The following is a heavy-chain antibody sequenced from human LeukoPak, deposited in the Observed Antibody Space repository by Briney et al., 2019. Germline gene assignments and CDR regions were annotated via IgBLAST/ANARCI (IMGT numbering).Heavy chain of an antibody. CDR3: ARGSTRYCSSTSCYYDY. CDR1: GFTFSDYY. CDR2: ISSSGSTI. D-gene: IGHD2-2*01. Sequence: PGGSLRLSCAASGFTFSDYYMSWIRQAPGQGLEWVSYISSSGSTIYYADSVKGRFTISRDNAKNSLYLQMNSLRAEDTAVYYCARGSTRYCSSTSCYYDYWGQGTLVTVSS. V-gene: IGHV3-11*01. J-gene: IGHJ4*02.